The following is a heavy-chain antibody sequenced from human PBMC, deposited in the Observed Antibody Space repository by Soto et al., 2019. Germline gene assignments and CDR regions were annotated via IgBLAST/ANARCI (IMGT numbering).Heavy chain of an antibody. V-gene: IGHV3-48*03. CDR1: GFTFSSYE. CDR2: ISSSGSTI. CDR3: ARGAAAAGNDY. J-gene: IGHJ4*02. Sequence: EVQLVESGGGLVQPGGSLRLSCAASGFTFSSYEMNWVRQAPGKELEWVSYISSSGSTIYYADSVKGRFTISRDNAKNSLYLQMNSLRAEDTAVYYCARGAAAAGNDYWGQGTLVTVSS. D-gene: IGHD6-13*01.